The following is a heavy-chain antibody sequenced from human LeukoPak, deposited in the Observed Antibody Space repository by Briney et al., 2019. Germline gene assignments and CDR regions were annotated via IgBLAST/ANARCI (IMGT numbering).Heavy chain of an antibody. V-gene: IGHV1-8*01. CDR1: GYTFTSYD. CDR3: ARGKPIAVAGTRWFDP. J-gene: IGHJ5*02. Sequence: GASVKVSCTASGYTFTSYDINWVRQATGQGLEWMGWMNPNSGNTGYAQKFQGRVTMTRNTSISTAYMELGSLRSEDTAVYYCARGKPIAVAGTRWFDPWGQGTLVTVAS. CDR2: MNPNSGNT. D-gene: IGHD6-19*01.